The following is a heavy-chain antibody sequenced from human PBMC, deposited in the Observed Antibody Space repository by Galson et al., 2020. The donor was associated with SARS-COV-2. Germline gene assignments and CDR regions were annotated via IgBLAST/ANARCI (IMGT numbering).Heavy chain of an antibody. J-gene: IGHJ6*02. V-gene: IGHV3-7*01. CDR1: GFTFSSYS. Sequence: GESLKISCAASGFTFSSYSMSWVRQAPGKGLEWVANIKQDGSEKYYVDSVKGRFTISRDNAKNSLYLQMNSLRAEDTAVYYCARDTYYDPYGMDVWGQGTTVTVSS. D-gene: IGHD3-3*01. CDR3: ARDTYYDPYGMDV. CDR2: IKQDGSEK.